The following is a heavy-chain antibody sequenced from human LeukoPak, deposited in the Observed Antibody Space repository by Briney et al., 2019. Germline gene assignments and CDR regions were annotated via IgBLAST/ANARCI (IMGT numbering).Heavy chain of an antibody. D-gene: IGHD3-10*01. V-gene: IGHV1-69*06. CDR3: ASLGIWFGELTNYYFDY. CDR2: IIPIFGTA. CDR1: VGTFSSYA. Sequence: SVKISCKASVGTFSSYAISWGREAPGQRLEWRGGIIPIFGTANYAQKFQGRVTITADKSTSTAYMELSSLRSEDTAVYYCASLGIWFGELTNYYFDYGGQGTLVTVSS. J-gene: IGHJ4*02.